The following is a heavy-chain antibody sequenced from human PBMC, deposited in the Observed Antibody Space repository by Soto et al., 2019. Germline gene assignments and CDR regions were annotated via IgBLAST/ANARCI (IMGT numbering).Heavy chain of an antibody. D-gene: IGHD2-15*01. CDR2: ISYSSSTK. CDR1: GFTFSSYS. CDR3: ARLENRASWWYDY. J-gene: IGHJ4*02. V-gene: IGHV3-48*01. Sequence: ESGGVLVQPGGSLRLSCAASGFTFSSYSMNWVRQAPGKGLEWISYISYSSSTKYYADSVKGRFTISRDNAKNSLYLEMSSLRAEDTAVYYCARLENRASWWYDYWGQGTLVTVSS.